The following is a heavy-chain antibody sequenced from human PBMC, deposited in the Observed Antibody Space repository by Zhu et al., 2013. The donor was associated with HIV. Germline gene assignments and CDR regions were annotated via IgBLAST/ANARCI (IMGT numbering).Heavy chain of an antibody. Sequence: QVQWCSLEVSEKPGASVKVXLQELLITPIILIMSPRVRQAPGQGLEWMGLINTYNGYTDYAQKFQGRVTLTTDISTSTAYMELRSLKSDDTAIYYCTRGPGYCSSTSCSDYYYSMDVWGKGTTVTVSS. D-gene: IGHD2-2*01. J-gene: IGHJ6*03. CDR3: TRGPGYCSSTSCSDYYYSMDV. CDR2: INTYNGYT. V-gene: IGHV1-18*01. CDR1: ITPIILI.